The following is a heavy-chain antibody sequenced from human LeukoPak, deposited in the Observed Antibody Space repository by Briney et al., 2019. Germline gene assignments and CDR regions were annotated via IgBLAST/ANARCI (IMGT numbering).Heavy chain of an antibody. J-gene: IGHJ1*01. V-gene: IGHV1-69*05. CDR2: IIPIFGTA. CDR1: GGTFSSYA. Sequence: SVKVSCKASGGTFSSYAISWVRQAPGQGLEWMGGIIPIFGTANYAQKFQGRVTITTDESTSTAYLELRSLRSDDTAIIYCATATQPRGYFLHWGQGTLVTVSS. CDR3: ATATQPRGYFLH. D-gene: IGHD2-2*01.